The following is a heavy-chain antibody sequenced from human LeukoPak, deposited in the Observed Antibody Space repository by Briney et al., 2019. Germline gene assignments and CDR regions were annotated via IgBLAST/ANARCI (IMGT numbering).Heavy chain of an antibody. CDR3: TTEFWGSYNN. Sequence: GGSLRLSCAASGFTFTDAWMAWVRQAPGKGLEWVGHIKSDNACGTTDYGAPVKGRFTISREDSKNTLSLQMNSLQTEDTAVYFCTTEFWGSYNNWGQGTLVTVSS. D-gene: IGHD1-14*01. J-gene: IGHJ4*02. CDR2: IKSDNACGTT. V-gene: IGHV3-15*01. CDR1: GFTFTDAW.